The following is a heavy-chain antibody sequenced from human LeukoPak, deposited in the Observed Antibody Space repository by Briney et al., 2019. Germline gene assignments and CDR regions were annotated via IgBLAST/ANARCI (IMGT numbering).Heavy chain of an antibody. CDR1: GGSISSSGYY. V-gene: IGHV4-39*01. D-gene: IGHD3-22*01. Sequence: SETLSLTCTVSGGSISSSGYYWGWIRQPPGKGLEWIGSIYYSGSTYYNPSLKSRVTISVDTSKNQFSLKLSSVTAADTAVYYCARQRDTMIVVVIGGSWFDPWGQGTLVTVSS. J-gene: IGHJ5*02. CDR3: ARQRDTMIVVVIGGSWFDP. CDR2: IYYSGST.